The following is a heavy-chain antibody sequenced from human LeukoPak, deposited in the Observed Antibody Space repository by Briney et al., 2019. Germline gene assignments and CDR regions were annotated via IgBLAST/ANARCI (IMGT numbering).Heavy chain of an antibody. CDR1: GFTFSNYG. J-gene: IGHJ4*02. V-gene: IGHV3-30*02. Sequence: GGSLRLSCAASGFTFSNYGMHWVRQAPGKGLEWVAFIRYDGSNKYYADSVKGRFSISRDNSKNTLYLQMNSLRAEDTAVYYCARDEMATTAEVCCFDYWGQGTLVTVSS. CDR2: IRYDGSNK. D-gene: IGHD5-24*01. CDR3: ARDEMATTAEVCCFDY.